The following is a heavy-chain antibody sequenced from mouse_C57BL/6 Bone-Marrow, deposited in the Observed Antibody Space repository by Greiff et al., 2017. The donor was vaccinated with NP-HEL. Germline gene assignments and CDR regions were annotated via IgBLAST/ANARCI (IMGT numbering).Heavy chain of an antibody. V-gene: IGHV2-9-1*01. D-gene: IGHD2-1*01. Sequence: VQLQQSGPGLVAPSQSLSITCTVSGFSLTSYAISWVRQPPGKGLEWLGVIWTGGGTNYNSALKSRLSISKDNSKSQVFLKMNSLQTDDTARYYCAPIYYGNSWFAYWGQGTLVTVSA. CDR1: GFSLTSYA. J-gene: IGHJ3*01. CDR3: APIYYGNSWFAY. CDR2: IWTGGGT.